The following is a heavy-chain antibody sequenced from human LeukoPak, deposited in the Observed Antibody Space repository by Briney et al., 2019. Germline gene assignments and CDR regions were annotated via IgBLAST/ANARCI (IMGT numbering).Heavy chain of an antibody. V-gene: IGHV3-23*01. D-gene: IGHD5-24*01. CDR3: AKVWGMATIAATFDL. J-gene: IGHJ4*02. Sequence: GGSLRLSCAASGFTFSSYAMSWVRQAPGKGLEWVSSISGSGNSTYYADSLKGRFTISRDNSKNTVYLRMSSLRAEDTAVYYCAKVWGMATIAATFDLWGQGTLVTVSS. CDR1: GFTFSSYA. CDR2: ISGSGNST.